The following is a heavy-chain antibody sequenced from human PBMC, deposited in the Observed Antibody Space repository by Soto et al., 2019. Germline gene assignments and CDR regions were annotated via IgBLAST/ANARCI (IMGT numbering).Heavy chain of an antibody. Sequence: QVQLQESGPGLVKPSETLSLTCTVSGGSISSISNHYCSWIRQPPGKGLEWIGYISYSGYTSYNPSLKSRVXIXVXTXXNQVSLNLGSVTAAYTAVYYCATQGFGVLHGLVDVWGQGTTVTVSS. D-gene: IGHD3-10*01. CDR1: GGSISSISNHY. CDR3: ATQGFGVLHGLVDV. CDR2: ISYSGYT. V-gene: IGHV4-59*08. J-gene: IGHJ6*02.